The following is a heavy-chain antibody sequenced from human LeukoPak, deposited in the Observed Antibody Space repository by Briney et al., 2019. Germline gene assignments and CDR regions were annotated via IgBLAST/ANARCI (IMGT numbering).Heavy chain of an antibody. CDR3: AKDWIPYNRVFDCFDF. J-gene: IGHJ4*02. V-gene: IGHV3-23*01. CDR1: GFTTHYW. CDR2: IGGGDT. Sequence: GGSLRLSCTASGFTTHYWLNWVRQAPGKGLEWVSTIGGGDTYYADSVKGRFTISRDDSQSTVHLQMNSLRAEDTAVYYCAKDWIPYNRVFDCFDFWGQGTLVTVSS. D-gene: IGHD1-1*01.